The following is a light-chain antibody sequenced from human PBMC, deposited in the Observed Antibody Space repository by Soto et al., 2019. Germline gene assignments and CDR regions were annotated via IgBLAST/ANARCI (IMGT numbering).Light chain of an antibody. CDR2: AAS. J-gene: IGKJ1*01. V-gene: IGKV3-15*01. Sequence: SMSPAAVSVTQGERATLSCRASQSVSSNLAWYQQKPGQAPRLLIYAASTRATGIPVRFSGSGSGTEFTLTISSLHSEDFAVYSCQQYNDWPWTFGQGTKV. CDR1: QSVSSN. CDR3: QQYNDWPWT.